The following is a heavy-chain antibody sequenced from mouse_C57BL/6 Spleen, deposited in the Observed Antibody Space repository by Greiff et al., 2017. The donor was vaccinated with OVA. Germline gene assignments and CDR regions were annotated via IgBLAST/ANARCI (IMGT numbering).Heavy chain of an antibody. J-gene: IGHJ4*01. CDR1: GFTFSDYY. V-gene: IGHV5-16*01. CDR2: INYDGSST. D-gene: IGHD2-3*01. Sequence: VQLKESEGGLVQPGSSMKLSCTASGFTFSDYYMAWVRQVPEKGLEWVANINYDGSSTYYLDNFKGRFIISRDNAKNILYLQMSSLKSEDTATYYCARDLDGSYDMEGWGTGTSVTVSS. CDR3: ARDLDGSYDMEG.